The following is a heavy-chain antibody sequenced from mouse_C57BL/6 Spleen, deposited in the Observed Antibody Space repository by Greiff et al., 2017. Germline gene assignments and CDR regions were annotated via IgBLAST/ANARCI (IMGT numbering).Heavy chain of an antibody. CDR3: TRGYYYGRNY. J-gene: IGHJ2*01. V-gene: IGHV1-15*01. CDR2: IDPDTGGT. Sequence: QVQLQQSGAELVRPGASVTLSCKASGYTFTDYEMHWVKQTPVHGLEWIGAIDPDTGGTAYNQKFKGKAILTADKSSSTAYMELLSLTSEDSAVYYCTRGYYYGRNYWGQGTTLTVSS. D-gene: IGHD1-1*01. CDR1: GYTFTDYE.